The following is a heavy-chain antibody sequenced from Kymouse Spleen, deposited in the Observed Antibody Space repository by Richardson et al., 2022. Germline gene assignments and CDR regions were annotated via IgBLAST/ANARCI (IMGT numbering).Heavy chain of an antibody. CDR1: GGSISSSNW. V-gene: IGHV4-4*02. D-gene: IGHD3-10*01. CDR2: IYHSGST. CDR3: ARITMVRGVILGTLLRYGR. Sequence: QVQLQESGPGLVKPSGTLSLTCAVSGGSISSSNWWSWVRQPPGKGLEWIGEIYHSGSTNYNPSLKSRVTISVDKSKNQFSLKLSSVTAADTAVYYCARITMVRGVILGTLLRYGRLGPRDHGHRLL. J-gene: IGHJ6*02.